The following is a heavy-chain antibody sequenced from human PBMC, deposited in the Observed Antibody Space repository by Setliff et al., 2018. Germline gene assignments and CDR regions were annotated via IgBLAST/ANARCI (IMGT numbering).Heavy chain of an antibody. J-gene: IGHJ4*02. CDR1: GYPFGSSG. Sequence: RASVKVSCKASGYPFGSSGISWVRQAPGQGLEWMGWISACNGYIVYAQKFQGRVTMTTDTSTTTASMEVRSLRSDDTAVSYCARDRKEIVVKPPAASLDSWGQGTQVTVSS. CDR3: ARDRKEIVVKPPAASLDS. V-gene: IGHV1-18*01. D-gene: IGHD2-15*01. CDR2: ISACNGYI.